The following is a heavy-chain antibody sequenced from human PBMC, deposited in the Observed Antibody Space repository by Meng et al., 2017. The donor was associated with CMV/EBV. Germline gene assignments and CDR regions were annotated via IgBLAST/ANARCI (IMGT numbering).Heavy chain of an antibody. CDR1: GFTFRSYA. J-gene: IGHJ6*02. CDR2: ISGSGSST. D-gene: IGHD2-2*01. CDR3: ARGVGNIVVVPAATYGMDV. Sequence: GGSLRLSCAASGFTFRSYAMTWVRQAPGKGLEWVSAISGSGSSTYYADSVKGRFTISRDNAKNSLYLQMNSLRAEDTALYYCARGVGNIVVVPAATYGMDVWGQGTTVTVSS. V-gene: IGHV3-23*01.